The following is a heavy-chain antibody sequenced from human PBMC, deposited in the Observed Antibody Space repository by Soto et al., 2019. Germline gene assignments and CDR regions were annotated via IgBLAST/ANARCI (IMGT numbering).Heavy chain of an antibody. CDR2: IYYSGST. D-gene: IGHD4-4*01. V-gene: IGHV4-31*03. J-gene: IGHJ6*02. CDR1: GGSISSGGYY. Sequence: PSETLSLPYTVSGGSISSGGYYWSWIRQHPGKGLEWIGYIYYSGSTYYNPSLKSRVTISVDTSKNQFSLKLSSVTAADTAVYYCARDKGLQSQPLSEYYYGMDVWGQGTTVTVSS. CDR3: ARDKGLQSQPLSEYYYGMDV.